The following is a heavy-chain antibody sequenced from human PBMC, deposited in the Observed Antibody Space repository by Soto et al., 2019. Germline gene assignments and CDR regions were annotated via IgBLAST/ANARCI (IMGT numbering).Heavy chain of an antibody. CDR2: INPTGGST. CDR3: ARFGDGTGAFDI. V-gene: IGHV1-46*01. D-gene: IGHD3-10*01. J-gene: IGHJ3*02. Sequence: QVQLVQSGAEVKKPGASVKVSCKASGYTCSTFTSYYLHWVRQAPGQGLEWMGVINPTGGSTSYAQKFQGRVSMTRDTSTSTIYMELSSLRSGDTAVYYCARFGDGTGAFDIWGQGTMVTVSS. CDR1: GYTCSTFTSYY.